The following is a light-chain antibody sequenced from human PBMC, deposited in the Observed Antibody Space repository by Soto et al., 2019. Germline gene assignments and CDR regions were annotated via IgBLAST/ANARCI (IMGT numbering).Light chain of an antibody. J-gene: IGKJ4*01. CDR2: DAS. CDR3: QQRSSWLT. V-gene: IGKV3-11*01. CDR1: QSVSSY. Sequence: EIVLTQSPATLSLSPGERATLSCRASQSVSSYLAWYQQKPGQAPRLLIYDASNRATGIPARFSGSGSGTDFTLTISSLEPVDFAVYYCQQRSSWLTFGGGTKVEIK.